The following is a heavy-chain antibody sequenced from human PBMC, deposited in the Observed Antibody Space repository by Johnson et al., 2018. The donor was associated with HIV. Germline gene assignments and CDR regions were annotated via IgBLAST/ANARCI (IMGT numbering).Heavy chain of an antibody. V-gene: IGHV3-30-3*01. CDR1: GFSLSDYA. CDR3: ARDRFGSGRPNAFDM. J-gene: IGHJ3*02. D-gene: IGHD3-10*01. CDR2: MSYDGSKE. Sequence: QVQLVESGGGVVQPGRSLRLSCAASGFSLSDYAIHWVRQAPVTGLEWVGVMSYDGSKENYAESVKGRFPISRDNHKNTVSLQMNTLSPEDTAVYYCARDRFGSGRPNAFDMWGQGTMVTVSS.